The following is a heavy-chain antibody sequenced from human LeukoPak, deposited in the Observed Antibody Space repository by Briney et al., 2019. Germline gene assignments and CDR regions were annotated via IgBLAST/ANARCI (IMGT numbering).Heavy chain of an antibody. J-gene: IGHJ3*01. V-gene: IGHV3-48*01. CDR3: ARTYCTNGVCNRKAFDV. CDR1: GFTFSSNS. CDR2: ITSSSSTT. Sequence: PGGSLRLSCAASGFTFSSNSMNWVRQAPGKGLEWVSYITSSSSTTYYADSVKGRFTISRDNAKNSLYLQMNSLRAEDTAVYYCARTYCTNGVCNRKAFDVWGQGTMVTVSS. D-gene: IGHD2-8*01.